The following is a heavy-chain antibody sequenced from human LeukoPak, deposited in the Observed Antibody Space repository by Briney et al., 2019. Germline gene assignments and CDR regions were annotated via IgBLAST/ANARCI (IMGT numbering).Heavy chain of an antibody. V-gene: IGHV3-48*04. D-gene: IGHD3-10*01. Sequence: GGSLRLSCAASGFTFSSYSMNWVRQAPGKGLEWVSYISSSSSTIYYADSVKGRFTISRDNAKNSLYLQMNSLRAEDTALYYCAKDGGYGSGSYSYYMDVWGKGTTVTISS. CDR3: AKDGGYGSGSYSYYMDV. CDR1: GFTFSSYS. CDR2: ISSSSSTI. J-gene: IGHJ6*03.